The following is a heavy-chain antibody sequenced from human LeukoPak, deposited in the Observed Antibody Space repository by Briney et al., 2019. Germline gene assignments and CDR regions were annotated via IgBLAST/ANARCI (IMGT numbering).Heavy chain of an antibody. CDR3: ARVRYYDSSGYYYYAFDI. V-gene: IGHV4-59*01. Sequence: SETLSLTCTVSGGSISSYYWSWIRQPPGKGLEWIGYIYYSGSTNYNPSLESRVTISVDTSKNQFSLKLSSVTAADTAVYYCARVRYYDSSGYYYYAFDIWGQGTMVTVSS. CDR2: IYYSGST. J-gene: IGHJ3*02. D-gene: IGHD3-22*01. CDR1: GGSISSYY.